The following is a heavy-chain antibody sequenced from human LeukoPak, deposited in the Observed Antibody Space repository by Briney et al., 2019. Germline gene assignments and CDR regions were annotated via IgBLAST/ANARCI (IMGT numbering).Heavy chain of an antibody. Sequence: SETLSLTCTVSGGSISSYYWRWLPQPAGKGLEWIGRIYTSGSTNYNPSLKSRVTMSVDTSKNQFSLKLSSVTAADTAVYYCARGGLYSSSWRPIDYWGQGTLVTVSS. CDR3: ARGGLYSSSWRPIDY. CDR1: GGSISSYY. D-gene: IGHD6-13*01. CDR2: IYTSGST. J-gene: IGHJ4*02. V-gene: IGHV4-4*07.